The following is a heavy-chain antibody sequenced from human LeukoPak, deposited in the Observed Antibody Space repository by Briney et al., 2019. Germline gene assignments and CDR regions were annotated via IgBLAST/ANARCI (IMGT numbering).Heavy chain of an antibody. J-gene: IGHJ4*02. D-gene: IGHD6-13*01. CDR1: GGTFSSYA. CDR3: ASIAAAGYYFDY. V-gene: IGHV1-69*05. Sequence: SVKVSCKASGGTFSSYAISWVRQAPGQGLEWMGRIIPIFGTANYAQKLQGRVTITTDESTSTAYMELSSLRSEDTAVYYCASIAAAGYYFDYWGQGTLVTVSS. CDR2: IIPIFGTA.